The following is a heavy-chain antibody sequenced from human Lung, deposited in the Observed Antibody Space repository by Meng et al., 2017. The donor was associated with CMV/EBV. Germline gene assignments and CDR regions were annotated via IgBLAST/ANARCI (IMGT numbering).Heavy chain of an antibody. CDR1: GGSFSGYY. CDR2: INHSGST. J-gene: IGHJ5*02. D-gene: IGHD1-7*01. CDR3: ARGRVTGTTGGWFDP. V-gene: IGHV4-34*01. Sequence: SETLSLTCAVYGGSFSGYYWSWIRQPPGKGLEWIGEINHSGSTNYNPSLKSRVTISVDTSKNQFSLKLSSVTAADTAVYSCARGRVTGTTGGWFDPWGQGTLVTVSS.